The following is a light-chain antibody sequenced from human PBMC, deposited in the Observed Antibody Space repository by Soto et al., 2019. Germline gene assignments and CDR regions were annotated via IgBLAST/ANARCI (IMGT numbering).Light chain of an antibody. Sequence: DIQMTQSPSSLSASVGDRVTITCRASQGIRNELGWYQQKPGKAPKRLIYDASILQGGVPSRFSGSGSGTEFTLTISSLQPEDFATYYCQQLNTYPWTFGQGTKVDIK. CDR1: QGIRNE. J-gene: IGKJ1*01. CDR2: DAS. CDR3: QQLNTYPWT. V-gene: IGKV1-17*01.